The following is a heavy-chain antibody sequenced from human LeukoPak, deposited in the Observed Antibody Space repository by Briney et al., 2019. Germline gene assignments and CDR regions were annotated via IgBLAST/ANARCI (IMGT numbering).Heavy chain of an antibody. J-gene: IGHJ4*02. Sequence: SVKVSCKASGYTFTSYGISWVRQAPGQGLEWMGRIIPILGIANYAQKFQGRVTITADKSTSTAYMELSSLRSEDTAVYYCARDLDRDYYDSGGTYYFDYWGQGTLVTVSS. CDR1: GYTFTSYG. CDR2: IIPILGIA. CDR3: ARDLDRDYYDSGGTYYFDY. D-gene: IGHD3-22*01. V-gene: IGHV1-69*04.